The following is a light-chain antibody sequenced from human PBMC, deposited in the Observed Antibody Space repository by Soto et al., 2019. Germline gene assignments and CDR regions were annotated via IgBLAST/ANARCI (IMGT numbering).Light chain of an antibody. V-gene: IGLV2-14*01. J-gene: IGLJ2*01. CDR3: SSYANSRAI. CDR2: DVS. CDR1: SND. Sequence: QPVLTQPASVSGSPGQSITISCTGTSNDVSWYQQHPGTAPKLMIYDVSYRPSGVSNRFSGSKSGNTASLTISGLQADDEADYYCSSYANSRAIFGGGTKLTVL.